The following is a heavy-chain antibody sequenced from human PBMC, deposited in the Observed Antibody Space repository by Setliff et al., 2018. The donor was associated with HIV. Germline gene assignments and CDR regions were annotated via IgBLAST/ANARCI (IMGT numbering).Heavy chain of an antibody. V-gene: IGHV1-58*02. CDR2: IILDSGHT. CDR1: GLDFTDSV. J-gene: IGHJ5*02. Sequence: VKVSCKAPGLDFTDSVMQWVRLAGGQRLEWIGWIILDSGHTDYAQRFQGRVTITSDMSTSTGYMELSSLISEDMAMYYCAIRPSGYASGQFAAWGQGTLVTVSS. D-gene: IGHD5-12*01. CDR3: AIRPSGYASGQFAA.